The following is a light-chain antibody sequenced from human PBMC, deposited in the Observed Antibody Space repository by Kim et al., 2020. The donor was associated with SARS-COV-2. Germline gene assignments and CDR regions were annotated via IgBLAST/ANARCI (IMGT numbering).Light chain of an antibody. CDR2: GAS. J-gene: IGKJ2*01. CDR1: QSVSSNS. CDR3: QHYGISPMYT. Sequence: EIVLTQSPGTLSLSPGERATLSCRASQSVSSNSLAWYQQKPGQAPRLFIYGASSRAAGIPDRFSGSGSGTDFTLTISRLEPEDIAVYYCQHYGISPMYTCGQGTKLEI. V-gene: IGKV3-20*01.